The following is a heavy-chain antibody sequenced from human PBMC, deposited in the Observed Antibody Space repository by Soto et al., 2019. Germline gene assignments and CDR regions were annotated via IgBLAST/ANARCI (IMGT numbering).Heavy chain of an antibody. V-gene: IGHV5-10-1*01. CDR2: IDPSDSYT. CDR1: GYSFTSYW. Sequence: GESLKISCKGSGYSFTSYWISWVRQMPGKGLEWMGRIDPSDSYTNYSPSFRGHVTISVTKSITTVFLQWSSLRASDTAMYYCARQIYDSDTGPNFQYYFDSWGQGTPVTVSS. D-gene: IGHD3-22*01. J-gene: IGHJ4*02. CDR3: ARQIYDSDTGPNFQYYFDS.